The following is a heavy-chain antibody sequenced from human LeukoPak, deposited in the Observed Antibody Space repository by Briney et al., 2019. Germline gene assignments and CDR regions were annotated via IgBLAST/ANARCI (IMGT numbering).Heavy chain of an antibody. J-gene: IGHJ6*02. Sequence: PSETLSLTCTVSGGSISSYYWSWIRQPPGKGLEWIGYIYYSGSTNYNPSLKSRVAISVDTSKNQFSLKLSSVTAAGTAVYYCARDWTAMVPNYYYGMDVWGQGTTVTVSS. CDR3: ARDWTAMVPNYYYGMDV. CDR2: IYYSGST. V-gene: IGHV4-59*01. CDR1: GGSISSYY. D-gene: IGHD5-18*01.